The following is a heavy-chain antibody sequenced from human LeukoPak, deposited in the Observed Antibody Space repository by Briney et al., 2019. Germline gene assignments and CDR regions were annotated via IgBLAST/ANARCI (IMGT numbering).Heavy chain of an antibody. J-gene: IGHJ4*02. V-gene: IGHV1-24*01. CDR2: FDPEDGET. CDR1: GYTLTELS. D-gene: IGHD3-22*01. Sequence: ASVKVSCKVSGYTLTELSMHWVRQAPGKGLEWMGGFDPEDGETIYAQKFQGRVTMTEDTSTDTAYMELSSLRSEDTAVYYCATGVYDSSGYYSEDYWGQGTLVTVSS. CDR3: ATGVYDSSGYYSEDY.